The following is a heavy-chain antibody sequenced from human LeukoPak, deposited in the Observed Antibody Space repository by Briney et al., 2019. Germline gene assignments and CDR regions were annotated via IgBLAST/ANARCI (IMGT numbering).Heavy chain of an antibody. V-gene: IGHV4-38-2*02. J-gene: IGHJ4*02. CDR2: IYHSGRT. CDR3: ARTYYYDSSGYSGAAYYFDY. Sequence: SETLSLTCTVSGYSISSGYYWGWIRQPPGKGLEWIGSIYHSGRTFYNPSLKSRVTISVDTSKNQFSLKLSSVTAADTAVYYCARTYYYDSSGYSGAAYYFDYWGQGTLVTVSS. D-gene: IGHD3-22*01. CDR1: GYSISSGYY.